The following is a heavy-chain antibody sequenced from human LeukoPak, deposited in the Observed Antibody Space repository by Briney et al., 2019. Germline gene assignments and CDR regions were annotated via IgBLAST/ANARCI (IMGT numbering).Heavy chain of an antibody. Sequence: PSQTLSLTCTVSGGSISSGDYYWSWIRQPPGKGLEWIGYIYYSESTYYNPSLKSRVTISVDTSKNQFSLKLSSVTAADTAVYYCARAITILGVGPYGMDVWGQGTTVTVSS. D-gene: IGHD3-3*01. CDR3: ARAITILGVGPYGMDV. CDR1: GGSISSGDYY. J-gene: IGHJ6*02. V-gene: IGHV4-30-4*01. CDR2: IYYSEST.